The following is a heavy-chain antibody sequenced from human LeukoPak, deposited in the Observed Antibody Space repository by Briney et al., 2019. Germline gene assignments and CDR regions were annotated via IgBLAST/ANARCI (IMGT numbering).Heavy chain of an antibody. V-gene: IGHV1-3*01. Sequence: GASVKVSCKASGYSFSSYAMHWVRQAPGQRLEWMGWINAGNGNTKYSQQFQGRVTITRDTSASTAYMELSSLRSEGTAVYYCARNWGIDYWGQGTLVTVSS. D-gene: IGHD7-27*01. J-gene: IGHJ4*02. CDR2: INAGNGNT. CDR1: GYSFSSYA. CDR3: ARNWGIDY.